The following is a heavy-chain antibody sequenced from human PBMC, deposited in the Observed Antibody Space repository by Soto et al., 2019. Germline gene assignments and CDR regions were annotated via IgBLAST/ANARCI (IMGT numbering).Heavy chain of an antibody. CDR2: IYYSGST. CDR3: ARDGAAADPTSYYYGMDV. V-gene: IGHV4-31*11. CDR1: GGSISRGGYS. D-gene: IGHD6-13*01. Sequence: ALPDRCAVSGGSISRGGYSCSWIRQHPGKGLEWIGYIYYSGSTYYNPSLKSRVTISVDTSKNQFSLKLSSVTAADTAVYYCARDGAAADPTSYYYGMDVWGQGTTVT. J-gene: IGHJ6*02.